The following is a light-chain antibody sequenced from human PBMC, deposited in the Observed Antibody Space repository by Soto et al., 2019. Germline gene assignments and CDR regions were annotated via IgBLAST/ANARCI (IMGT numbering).Light chain of an antibody. V-gene: IGKV2-28*01. J-gene: IGKJ2*01. CDR2: LGS. Sequence: DIVMTQSPLSLPVTPGEPASIYCRSSQSLLHSNGYNYLDWYLQKPGQSPQLLIYLGSNRASGVPDRFSGSGSGTDFTLKISRVEVEDVGVYYCMQALQTSYTFGQGTKLEIK. CDR3: MQALQTSYT. CDR1: QSLLHSNGYNY.